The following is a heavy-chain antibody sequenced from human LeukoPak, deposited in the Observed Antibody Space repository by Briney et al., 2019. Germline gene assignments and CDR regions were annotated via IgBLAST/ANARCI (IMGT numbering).Heavy chain of an antibody. V-gene: IGHV3-9*01. CDR1: GFTFDDYA. D-gene: IGHD6-19*01. CDR2: ISWNSDSI. Sequence: GRSLRLSCAASGFTFDDYAMHWVRQAPGKGLEWVSGISWNSDSIGYADSVKGRFTISRDNAKNSLYLQMNSLRAEDTALYYCAKDTSRAVAGDDAFDIWGQGTMVTVSS. CDR3: AKDTSRAVAGDDAFDI. J-gene: IGHJ3*02.